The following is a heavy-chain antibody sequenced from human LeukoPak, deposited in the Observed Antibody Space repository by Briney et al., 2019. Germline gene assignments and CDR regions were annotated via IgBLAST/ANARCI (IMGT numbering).Heavy chain of an antibody. D-gene: IGHD3-10*01. Sequence: GGSLRLSCAASGFTFSSYAMSWVRQAPGKGLEWVSVIYSGGSTYYADSVKGRFTISRDNSKNTLYLQMNSLRAEDTAVYYCARGGYYGSGNDFRFDPWGQGTLVTVSS. CDR3: ARGGYYGSGNDFRFDP. J-gene: IGHJ5*02. CDR2: IYSGGST. CDR1: GFTFSSYA. V-gene: IGHV3-66*01.